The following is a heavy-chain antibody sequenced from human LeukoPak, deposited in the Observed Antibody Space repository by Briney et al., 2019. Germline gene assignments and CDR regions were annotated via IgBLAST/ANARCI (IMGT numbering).Heavy chain of an antibody. CDR1: GFTFRSYA. CDR2: ISYDGSNK. V-gene: IGHV3-30-3*01. J-gene: IGHJ1*01. Sequence: GRSLRPSCAASGFTFRSYAMHWVRQAPGKGLEWVAVISYDGSNKYYADSVKGRFTISRDNSKNTLYLQMNSLRAEDMAVYYCARNFGPYSSGWPFQYWGQGTLVTVSS. D-gene: IGHD6-19*01. CDR3: ARNFGPYSSGWPFQY.